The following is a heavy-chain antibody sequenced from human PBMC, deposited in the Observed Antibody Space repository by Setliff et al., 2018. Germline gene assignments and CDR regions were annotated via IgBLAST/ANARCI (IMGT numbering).Heavy chain of an antibody. CDR1: GGSISSYY. D-gene: IGHD3-22*01. Sequence: SETLSLTCTVSGGSISSYYWIWIRQSPGRGLEWIAYISYTGSTNYNPSLKSRVTISLDTSKNQFSLNLYSVTAADTAVYYCARAFDSSGYYGESHTHYFDNWGQGTLVTVSS. CDR3: ARAFDSSGYYGESHTHYFDN. CDR2: ISYTGST. J-gene: IGHJ4*02. V-gene: IGHV4-59*08.